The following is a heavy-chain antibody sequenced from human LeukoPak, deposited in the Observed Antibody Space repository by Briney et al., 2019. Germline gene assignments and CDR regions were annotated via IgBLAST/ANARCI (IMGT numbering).Heavy chain of an antibody. CDR2: IYSGGST. CDR3: ARGSSSRGFDY. CDR1: GGSISSYY. V-gene: IGHV3-66*01. J-gene: IGHJ4*02. Sequence: ETLSLTCTVSGGSISSYYMSWVRQAPGKGLEWVSVIYSGGSTYYPDSVKGRFTISRDNSKNTLYLQMNSLRAEDTAVYYCARGSSSRGFDYWGQGTLVTVSS. D-gene: IGHD6-6*01.